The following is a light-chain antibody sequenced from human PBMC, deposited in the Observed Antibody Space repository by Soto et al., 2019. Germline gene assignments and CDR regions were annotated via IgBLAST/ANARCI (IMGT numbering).Light chain of an antibody. Sequence: EIVLTQSPGTLPLPPGERATLSCRASQSVRSSYLACYQQKLGQAPRLLVYGVSNTATGIPDRCSGSGSGTDLALTISRLESEGLAVDDGQQYGTSPRTFGQGTKVEIK. CDR3: QQYGTSPRT. V-gene: IGKV3-20*01. CDR2: GVS. CDR1: QSVRSSY. J-gene: IGKJ1*01.